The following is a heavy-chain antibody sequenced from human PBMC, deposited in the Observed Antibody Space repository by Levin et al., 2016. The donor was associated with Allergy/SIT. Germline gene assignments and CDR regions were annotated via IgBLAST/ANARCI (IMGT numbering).Heavy chain of an antibody. V-gene: IGHV3-23*01. CDR1: GFTFSSYA. CDR3: AKDLYPRGSYFTDY. D-gene: IGHD1-26*01. Sequence: GESLKISCVASGFTFSSYAMSVGPARLQGKGLEWVSAVSDSGGSTYYADSVKGRFTISRDNSKNTLYLQMNSLRAEDTAVYYCAKDLYPRGSYFTDYWGQGTLVTVSS. J-gene: IGHJ4*02. CDR2: VSDSGGST.